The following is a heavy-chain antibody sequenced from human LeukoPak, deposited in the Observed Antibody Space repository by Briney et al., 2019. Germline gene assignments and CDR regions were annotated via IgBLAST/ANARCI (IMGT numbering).Heavy chain of an antibody. CDR2: ISDRGGNT. CDR3: AKVAKYYYGSETYYFFEH. Sequence: PGGSLRLSCAASGFTFSSYAMSWVRQAPGKGLEWVSGISDRGGNTYYADSVKGRFTISRDNAKNSLYLQMNSLRVEDTAVYYCAKVAKYYYGSETYYFFEHWGQGTPVTASS. CDR1: GFTFSSYA. D-gene: IGHD3-10*01. J-gene: IGHJ4*02. V-gene: IGHV3-23*01.